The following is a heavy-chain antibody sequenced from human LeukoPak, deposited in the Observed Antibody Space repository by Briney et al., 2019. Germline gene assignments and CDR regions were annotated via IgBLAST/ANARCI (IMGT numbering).Heavy chain of an antibody. CDR2: ISSSGSTI. J-gene: IGHJ4*02. CDR3: ANSGGTWRLDN. V-gene: IGHV3-48*03. D-gene: IGHD6-25*01. Sequence: PGGSLRLSCAASGFTFSSYEMNWVRQAPGKGLEWVSYISSSGSTIYYADSVKGRFTISRDTSKNTLYLQMNSLLPEDTALYYCANSGGTWRLDNWGQGTLVTVSS. CDR1: GFTFSSYE.